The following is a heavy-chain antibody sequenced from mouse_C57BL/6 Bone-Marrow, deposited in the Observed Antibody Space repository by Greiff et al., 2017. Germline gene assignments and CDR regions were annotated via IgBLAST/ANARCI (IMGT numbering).Heavy chain of an antibody. J-gene: IGHJ4*01. Sequence: VQLQQPGTELVKPGASVKLSCKASGYTFTSYWMHWVKQRPGQGLEWIGNINPSNGGTNYNEKFKSKATLTVDKSSSTDYMQLSSLTSEDSAVYYCARDYYGSSYPYYAMDYWGQGTSVTVSS. CDR1: GYTFTSYW. CDR2: INPSNGGT. CDR3: ARDYYGSSYPYYAMDY. V-gene: IGHV1-53*01. D-gene: IGHD1-1*01.